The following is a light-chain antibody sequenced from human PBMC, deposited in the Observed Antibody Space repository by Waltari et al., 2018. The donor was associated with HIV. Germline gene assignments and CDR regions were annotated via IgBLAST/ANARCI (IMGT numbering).Light chain of an antibody. CDR3: AVWDDSLSEYV. J-gene: IGLJ1*01. V-gene: IGLV1-44*01. CDR1: FSNIGSNT. Sequence: QSVLTQPPSASGAPGQRVTISCSGSFSNIGSNTVHWYQQLPGTAPTLLIYGSSQRPAGVPDRCSGSRSDTSASLDISGLHSEDEGDYYCAVWDDSLSEYVFATGTKVFVL. CDR2: GSS.